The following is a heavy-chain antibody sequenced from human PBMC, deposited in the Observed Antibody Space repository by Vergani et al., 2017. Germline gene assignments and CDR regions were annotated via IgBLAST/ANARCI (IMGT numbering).Heavy chain of an antibody. D-gene: IGHD2-2*01. V-gene: IGHV4-61*08. CDR1: GDSISSGVYY. Sequence: QVQLQESGPGLVKPSQSLSLTCSVSGDSISSGVYYWNWIRQHPGKGLEWIGYIYYSGSTNYNPSLKSRVTISVDTSKNQFSLKLSSVTAADTAVSYCAGWGSTYQLLLDAFDVWGQGTMVTVSS. J-gene: IGHJ3*01. CDR2: IYYSGST. CDR3: AGWGSTYQLLLDAFDV.